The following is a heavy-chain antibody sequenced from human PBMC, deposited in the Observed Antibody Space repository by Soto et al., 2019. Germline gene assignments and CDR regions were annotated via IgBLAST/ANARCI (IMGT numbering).Heavy chain of an antibody. J-gene: IGHJ4*02. Sequence: GGSLRLSCAASGFTFDDYAMHWVRQAPGKGLEWVSGISWNSRSIGYADSVKGRFTISRDNAKNSLYLQMDSLRAEDTALYYCAKDMLSYDSSGYTAGFDYWGPGTRVTSPQ. V-gene: IGHV3-9*01. CDR3: AKDMLSYDSSGYTAGFDY. CDR1: GFTFDDYA. D-gene: IGHD3-22*01. CDR2: ISWNSRSI.